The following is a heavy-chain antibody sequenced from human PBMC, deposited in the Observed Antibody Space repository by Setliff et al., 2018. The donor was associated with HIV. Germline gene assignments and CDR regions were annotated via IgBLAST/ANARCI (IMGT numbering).Heavy chain of an antibody. CDR3: ARDYDFWSGWKAFYI. Sequence: PSETLSLTCTVSGGSISSGSYYWNWIRQPAGKGMWWIGHIYSSGSTNYNPSLKSRVTISVDTSKNQFSLKLSSVTAADTAVYYCARDYDFWSGWKAFYIWGQGTMFTVSS. CDR2: IYSSGST. J-gene: IGHJ3*02. D-gene: IGHD3-3*01. CDR1: GGSISSGSYY. V-gene: IGHV4-61*09.